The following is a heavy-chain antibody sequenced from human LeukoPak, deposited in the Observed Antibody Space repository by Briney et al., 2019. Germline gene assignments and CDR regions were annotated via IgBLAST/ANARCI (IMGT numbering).Heavy chain of an antibody. CDR3: AKTAASSIAS. J-gene: IGHJ5*01. CDR1: GDSVSSNSAA. Sequence: SQTLSLTSAISGDSVSSNSAAWNWIRQSPSRGLEWLGRTYYRSKWYNHYAVSVKSRIIINPDTSKNQSSLQLNSVTPEDTAVYYCAKTAASSIASWGQGTLVTVSS. CDR2: TYYRSKWYN. V-gene: IGHV6-1*01. D-gene: IGHD2-15*01.